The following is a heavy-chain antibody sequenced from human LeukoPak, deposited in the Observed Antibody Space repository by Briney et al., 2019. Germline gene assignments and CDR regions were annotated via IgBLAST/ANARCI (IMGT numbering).Heavy chain of an antibody. Sequence: VRSLSLSRAASGFTSSSYSMNSGRQAPGKGVEWGSYISSSSSTIYYADSMKRRFSISRDNAKNSLYLQMNSLRDEDTALYYCARVSTKRGYYGMDVWGQGTTVTVSS. D-gene: IGHD2-8*01. CDR3: ARVSTKRGYYGMDV. CDR2: ISSSSSTI. V-gene: IGHV3-48*02. J-gene: IGHJ6*02. CDR1: GFTSSSYS.